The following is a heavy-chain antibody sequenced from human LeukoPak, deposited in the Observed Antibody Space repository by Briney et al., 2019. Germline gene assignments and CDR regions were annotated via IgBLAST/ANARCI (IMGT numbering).Heavy chain of an antibody. D-gene: IGHD6-13*01. V-gene: IGHV3-23*01. J-gene: IGHJ4*02. Sequence: GGSLRLSCAASGFTFSDYYMSWIRQAPGKGLEWVSAISGSGGSTYYADSVKGRFTISRDNSKNTLYLQMNSLRAEDTAVYYCAKVPPGSRGGVVYYFDYWGQGTLVTVSS. CDR1: GFTFSDYY. CDR3: AKVPPGSRGGVVYYFDY. CDR2: ISGSGGST.